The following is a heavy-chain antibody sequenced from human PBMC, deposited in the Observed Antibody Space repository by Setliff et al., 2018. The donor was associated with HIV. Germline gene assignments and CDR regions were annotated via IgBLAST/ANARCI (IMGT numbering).Heavy chain of an antibody. CDR1: GFTFSSYS. D-gene: IGHD3-22*01. Sequence: PGGSLRLSCAASGFTFSSYSMNWVRQAPGKGLEWVSYISSSGTTIYYADSVKGRFTISRDNAKNSLYLQMNSLRAEDTAVYYCARPNYYDSSGSFDYWGQGTLVTVSS. CDR3: ARPNYYDSSGSFDY. J-gene: IGHJ4*02. CDR2: ISSSGTTI. V-gene: IGHV3-48*04.